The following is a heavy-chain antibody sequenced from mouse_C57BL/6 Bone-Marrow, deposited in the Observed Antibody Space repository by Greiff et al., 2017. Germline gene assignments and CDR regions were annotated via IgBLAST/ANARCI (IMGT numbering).Heavy chain of an antibody. J-gene: IGHJ2*01. CDR2: LDPETGGT. CDR1: GYTFTDYE. CDR3: TSDGDY. Sequence: VQLQEPGAELVRPGASVTLSCKASGYTFTDYEMHWVKQTPVHGLEWIGALDPETGGTAYNQKFKGKAILTADKSSSTAYMELRSLTSEDSAVYYCTSDGDYWGQGTTLTVSS. V-gene: IGHV1-15*01.